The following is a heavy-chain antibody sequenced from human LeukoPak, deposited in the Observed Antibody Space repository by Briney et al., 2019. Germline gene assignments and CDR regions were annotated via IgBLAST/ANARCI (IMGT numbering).Heavy chain of an antibody. CDR3: AREDGYCSGGNCYSYFDS. Sequence: GGSLRLSCAASGFTFSHFWMSWVRQAPGKGLEWVAYIKKTGSETYYVDSVEGRFTITRDNTRNSLFPQMYSLRAEDTAVYFCAREDGYCSGGNCYSYFDSWGQGTLVTVSS. D-gene: IGHD2-15*01. CDR1: GFTFSHFW. V-gene: IGHV3-7*01. CDR2: IKKTGSET. J-gene: IGHJ4*02.